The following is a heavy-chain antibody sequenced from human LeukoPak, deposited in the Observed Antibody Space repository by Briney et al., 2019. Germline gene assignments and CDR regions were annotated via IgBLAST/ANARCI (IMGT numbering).Heavy chain of an antibody. V-gene: IGHV4-34*01. J-gene: IGHJ6*03. D-gene: IGHD3-22*01. Sequence: PSETLSLTCAVYGGSFSGYYWSWIRQPPGKGLEWIGEINHSGSTNYNPSLKSRVTISVDTSKNQFSLKLSSVTAADTAVYYCARGVTTMTKAAFYYYYYMDVWGKGTTVTVSS. CDR2: INHSGST. CDR3: ARGVTTMTKAAFYYYYYMDV. CDR1: GGSFSGYY.